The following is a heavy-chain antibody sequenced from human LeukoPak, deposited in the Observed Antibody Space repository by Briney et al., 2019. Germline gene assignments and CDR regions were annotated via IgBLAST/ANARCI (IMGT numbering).Heavy chain of an antibody. Sequence: PSETLSLTCTVSGGSISSPTYCWAWIRQPPGKGLEWIGAIHYSGSTFYNPSLKSRVTISVDTSKNQFSLKLSSVTAADTAVYYCARLGGYYDPPGYWGQGTLVTVSS. V-gene: IGHV4-39*01. CDR2: IHYSGST. CDR1: GGSISSPTYC. J-gene: IGHJ4*02. D-gene: IGHD3-22*01. CDR3: ARLGGYYDPPGY.